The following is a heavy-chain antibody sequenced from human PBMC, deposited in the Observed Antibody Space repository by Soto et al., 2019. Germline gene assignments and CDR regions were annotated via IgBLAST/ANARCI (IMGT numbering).Heavy chain of an antibody. CDR2: ISYDGSNK. CDR1: GFTFSSYG. V-gene: IGHV3-30*18. J-gene: IGHJ6*02. CDR3: AKDMRRNLYYGMDV. Sequence: GGSLRLSCAASGFTFSSYGMHWVRQAPGKGLEWVAVISYDGSNKYYADSVKGRFTISRDNSKNTLYLQMNSLRAEDTAVYYCAKDMRRNLYYGMDVWGQGATVTVSS. D-gene: IGHD1-1*01.